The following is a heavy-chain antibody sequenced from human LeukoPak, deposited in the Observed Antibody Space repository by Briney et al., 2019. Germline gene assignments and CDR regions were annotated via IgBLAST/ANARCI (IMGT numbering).Heavy chain of an antibody. CDR3: ARLPTIRIAVGSGAFDI. D-gene: IGHD6-19*01. CDR2: MHYRGNT. Sequence: SETLSLTCSVSGVSISGSEYYWGWIHQPPGKGLEWIATMHYRGNTYHNPSLQSRVSISVDPSKNHLSLELRSLTAADTGVYFCARLPTIRIAVGSGAFDIWGPGTMVTVSS. V-gene: IGHV4-39*02. CDR1: GVSISGSEYY. J-gene: IGHJ3*02.